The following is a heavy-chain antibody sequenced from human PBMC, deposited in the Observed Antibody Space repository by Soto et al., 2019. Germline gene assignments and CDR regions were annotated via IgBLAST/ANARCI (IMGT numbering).Heavy chain of an antibody. Sequence: EVQLLESGGGLVQPGGSLRLSCAASGFTFSSYAMSWVRQAPGKGLEWVSAISGSGGSTYYADSVKGRFTISRDNSKNTLYLQMNSLRAEDTAVYYCAKDRHIVVVTAPFNWFDPWGQGTLVTVSS. CDR2: ISGSGGST. J-gene: IGHJ5*02. CDR1: GFTFSSYA. V-gene: IGHV3-23*01. D-gene: IGHD2-21*02. CDR3: AKDRHIVVVTAPFNWFDP.